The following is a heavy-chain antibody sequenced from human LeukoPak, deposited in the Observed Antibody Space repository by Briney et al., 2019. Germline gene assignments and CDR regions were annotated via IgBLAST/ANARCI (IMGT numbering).Heavy chain of an antibody. J-gene: IGHJ5*02. CDR1: GGSLSSSSYY. D-gene: IGHD6-13*01. Sequence: SETLSLTCTVSGGSLSSSSYYCGWIRHPPGKGLGWVVSIYYSGSTYYNPSLKSRVTISVDTSKNQFSLKLSSVTAADTAVYYCARRSFGYSSSWYSVYNWFDPWGQGTLVTVSS. V-gene: IGHV4-39*01. CDR3: ARRSFGYSSSWYSVYNWFDP. CDR2: IYYSGST.